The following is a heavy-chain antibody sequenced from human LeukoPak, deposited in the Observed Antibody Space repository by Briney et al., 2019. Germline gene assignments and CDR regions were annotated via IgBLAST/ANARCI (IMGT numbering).Heavy chain of an antibody. CDR1: GFTFNYAW. V-gene: IGHV3-53*01. CDR2: IYSGGST. D-gene: IGHD5-18*01. CDR3: ARGKNTAMVDY. J-gene: IGHJ4*02. Sequence: GGSLRLSCAASGFTFNYAWMNWVRQAPGRGLEWVSVIYSGGSTYYADSVKGRFTISRDNSKNTLYLQMNSLRAEDTAVYYCARGKNTAMVDYWGQGTLVTVSS.